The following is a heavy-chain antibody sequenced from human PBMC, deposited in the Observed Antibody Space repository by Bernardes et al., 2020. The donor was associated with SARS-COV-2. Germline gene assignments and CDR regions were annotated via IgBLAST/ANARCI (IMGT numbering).Heavy chain of an antibody. CDR2: ISAYNGNT. V-gene: IGHV1-18*01. Sequence: ASVKVSCKASGYTFSSFGISWVRQAPGQGLEWMGWISAYNGNTNYEQKFQGRVTMTTDRSTATAYMELRSLRSDDTAVYYCARDNLRYGDLRVGFDYWGQGTLV. J-gene: IGHJ4*02. D-gene: IGHD4-17*01. CDR3: ARDNLRYGDLRVGFDY. CDR1: GYTFSSFG.